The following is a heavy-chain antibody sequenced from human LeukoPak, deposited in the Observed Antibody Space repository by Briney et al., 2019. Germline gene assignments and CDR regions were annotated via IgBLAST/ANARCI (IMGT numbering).Heavy chain of an antibody. Sequence: GASVKVSCKASGYTFTSYDINWVRQATGQGLEWMGWMNPNGGNTGYAQKFQGRVTMTRNTSISTAYMELSSLRSEDTAVYYCARLYYDSSGYYLLYYYYGMDVWGQGTTVTVSS. V-gene: IGHV1-8*01. J-gene: IGHJ6*02. D-gene: IGHD3-22*01. CDR2: MNPNGGNT. CDR3: ARLYYDSSGYYLLYYYYGMDV. CDR1: GYTFTSYD.